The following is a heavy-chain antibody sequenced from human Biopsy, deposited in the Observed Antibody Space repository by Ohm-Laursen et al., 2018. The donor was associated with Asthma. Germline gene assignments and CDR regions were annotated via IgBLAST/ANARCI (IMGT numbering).Heavy chain of an antibody. CDR2: INPFGGSS. Sequence: VASVKVSCKASGYTFTSYYMHWVRQAPGHGLEWMGMINPFGGSSNFAQKFQGGVTITADESTSTAYMELSSLRSEDTAVYYCAIHPYVDGSDNYYYRGNDYYLGMDVWGQGTTVTVSS. D-gene: IGHD5-12*01. CDR1: GYTFTSYY. V-gene: IGHV1-46*01. J-gene: IGHJ6*02. CDR3: AIHPYVDGSDNYYYRGNDYYLGMDV.